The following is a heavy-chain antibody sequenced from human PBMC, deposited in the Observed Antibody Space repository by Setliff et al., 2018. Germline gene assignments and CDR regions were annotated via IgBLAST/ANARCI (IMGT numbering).Heavy chain of an antibody. CDR1: GFTFSSYG. J-gene: IGHJ4*02. V-gene: IGHV3-33*06. D-gene: IGHD3-10*01. CDR2: IWYDGSNK. Sequence: PGGSLRLSCAASGFTFSSYGMHWVRQAPGKGLEWVAVIWYDGSNKYYADSVKGRFTISRDNSKNTLYLQMNSLRAEDTAVYYCAKALLLGDFDYWGQGTLVTVSS. CDR3: AKALLLGDFDY.